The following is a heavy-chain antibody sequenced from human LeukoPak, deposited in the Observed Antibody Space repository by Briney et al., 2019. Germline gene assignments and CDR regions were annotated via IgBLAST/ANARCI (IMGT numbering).Heavy chain of an antibody. CDR2: INGNGGST. Sequence: GGSLRLSCAASGFDFDDYGITWVRQAPGKGLEWVSEINGNGGSTGYADSVRGRFIISRDNAKNYVHLQMDSLRAEDTAVYYCARDQGSADYWGQGTLVTVSS. V-gene: IGHV3-20*04. J-gene: IGHJ4*02. CDR3: ARDQGSADY. CDR1: GFDFDDYG.